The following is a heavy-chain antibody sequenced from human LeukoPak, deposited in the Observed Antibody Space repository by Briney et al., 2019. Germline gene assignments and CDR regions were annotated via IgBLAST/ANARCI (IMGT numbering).Heavy chain of an antibody. CDR1: GGSISSSSYY. CDR3: ARRSDWYIAFDI. V-gene: IGHV4-39*01. J-gene: IGHJ3*02. Sequence: SETLSLTCTVSGGSISSSSYYWGWIRQPPGEGLEWIGSMHYSGSTDYNPSLKSRVTIPVDTSKNQFSLKLSSVTAADTAVYYCARRSDWYIAFDIWGQGTMVTVSS. D-gene: IGHD3-9*01. CDR2: MHYSGST.